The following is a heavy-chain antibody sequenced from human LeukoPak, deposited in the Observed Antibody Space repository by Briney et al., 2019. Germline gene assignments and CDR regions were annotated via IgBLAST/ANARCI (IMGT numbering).Heavy chain of an antibody. V-gene: IGHV3-23*01. D-gene: IGHD7-27*01. CDR3: AKVSVSPGYYFDY. CDR2: ISGSGGST. CDR1: GFTFSSYA. Sequence: GGSLRLSCAASGFTFSSYAMSWVRQAPGNGLEWVSAISGSGGSTYYADSVKGRFTISRDNSKNTLYLQMNSLRAEDTAVYYCAKVSVSPGYYFDYWGQGTLVTVSS. J-gene: IGHJ4*02.